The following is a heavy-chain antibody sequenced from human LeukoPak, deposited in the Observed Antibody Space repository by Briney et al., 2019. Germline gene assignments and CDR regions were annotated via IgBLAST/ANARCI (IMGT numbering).Heavy chain of an antibody. Sequence: LGESLKISCKGSGYRLNSYWIGWVRQMPGKGLEWMGILDPADSDTRYSPSFQGQVIISADKSISTAYLQWSSLQASDTAIYYRARHAYNSHDTFDIWGQGTKVTVSS. D-gene: IGHD6-13*01. CDR3: ARHAYNSHDTFDI. CDR2: LDPADSDT. V-gene: IGHV5-51*01. CDR1: GYRLNSYW. J-gene: IGHJ3*02.